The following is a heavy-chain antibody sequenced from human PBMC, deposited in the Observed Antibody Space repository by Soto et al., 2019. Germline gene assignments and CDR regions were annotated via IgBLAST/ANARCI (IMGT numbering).Heavy chain of an antibody. D-gene: IGHD6-13*01. J-gene: IGHJ4*02. V-gene: IGHV3-64D*06. CDR2: ISSNGGST. Sequence: GGSLRLSCSASGFTFSSYAMHWVRQAPGKGLEYASAISSNGGSTYYADSVKGRFTISRDNSKNTLYLQMSSLRAEDTAVYYCVKIAHIAPWGQGTLVTVSS. CDR3: VKIAHIAP. CDR1: GFTFSSYA.